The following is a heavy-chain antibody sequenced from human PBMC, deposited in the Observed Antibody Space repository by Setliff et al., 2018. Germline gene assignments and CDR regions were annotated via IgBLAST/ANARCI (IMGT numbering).Heavy chain of an antibody. D-gene: IGHD3-3*01. J-gene: IGHJ5*02. CDR1: GDSISSGRYD. CDR3: ARAGPTVTFFRVLVISWWDP. CDR2: FHTGGST. Sequence: LSLTCTVSGDSISSGRYDWTWIRQPAGKGLEWIGHFHTGGSTNYNRSLRSRVSISVDTSKNPFSRKLSSVTAADTATYYCARAGPTVTFFRVLVISWWDPFGQGSLVTVSS. V-gene: IGHV4-61*09.